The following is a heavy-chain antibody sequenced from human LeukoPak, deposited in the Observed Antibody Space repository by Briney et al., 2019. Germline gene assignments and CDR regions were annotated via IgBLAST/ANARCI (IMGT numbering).Heavy chain of an antibody. V-gene: IGHV4-39*01. Sequence: PSETLSLTCSVSGGSVSSYEYYWGWIHQPPGKGLEWIGNTYYSGSSYYNPSLKSRVTMSVDTSKNQFSLKMSSVTAADTAVYYCARLSKGRYFDYIFDHWGQGTLVTVSS. CDR3: ARLSKGRYFDYIFDH. CDR2: TYYSGSS. D-gene: IGHD3-9*01. J-gene: IGHJ4*02. CDR1: GGSVSSYEYY.